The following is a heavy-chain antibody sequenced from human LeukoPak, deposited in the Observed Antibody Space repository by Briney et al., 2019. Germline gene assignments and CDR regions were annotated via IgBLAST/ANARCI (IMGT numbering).Heavy chain of an antibody. J-gene: IGHJ5*02. CDR3: ARQGRVYHLWFGGRGWFDP. CDR1: GGSISSGSYY. D-gene: IGHD3-10*01. V-gene: IGHV4-61*02. Sequence: SETLSLTCTVSGGSISSGSYYWSWIRQPAGKGLEWIGRIYTSGSTNYNPSLKSRVTISVDTSKNQFSLKLSSVTAADTAVYYCARQGRVYHLWFGGRGWFDPWGQGTLVTVSS. CDR2: IYTSGST.